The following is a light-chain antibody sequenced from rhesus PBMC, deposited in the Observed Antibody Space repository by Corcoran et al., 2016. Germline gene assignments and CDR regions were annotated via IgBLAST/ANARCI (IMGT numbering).Light chain of an antibody. CDR3: MQAVEIPPT. CDR2: EVS. CDR1: QSLLDSDDGNTY. J-gene: IGKJ1*01. Sequence: DIVMTQTPLSLPVTPGEPATISCRTSQSLLDSDDGNTYLEWYLQKPGQSHPVLVYEVSKRASGVPDRFSGSGSDTDFTLKISRWEAEDVGIYYCMQAVEIPPTFGQGTTVEIK. V-gene: IGKV2-104*01.